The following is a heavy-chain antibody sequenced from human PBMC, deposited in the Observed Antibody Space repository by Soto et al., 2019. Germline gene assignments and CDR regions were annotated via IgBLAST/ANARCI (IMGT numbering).Heavy chain of an antibody. Sequence: PSETLSLTCAVYGGSFSGYYWTWLRQPPGKGLEWIGEIKHSVSTNYNPSLKSRVTISVDTSKSQFSLNLSSVTAAHTAVYYCARGLSNLANIPPYYNSAMDVCGEGATVSLSS. CDR2: IKHSVST. CDR1: GGSFSGYY. D-gene: IGHD4-4*01. J-gene: IGHJ6*04. V-gene: IGHV4-34*01. CDR3: ARGLSNLANIPPYYNSAMDV.